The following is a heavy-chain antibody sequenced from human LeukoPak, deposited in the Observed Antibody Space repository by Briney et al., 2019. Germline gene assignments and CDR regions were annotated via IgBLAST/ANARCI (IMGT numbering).Heavy chain of an antibody. J-gene: IGHJ3*02. CDR3: ARRLDIVVVLAAIINDAFDI. D-gene: IGHD2-2*02. CDR2: SDHSGNT. V-gene: IGHV4-30-2*01. CDR1: DESISSGGFY. Sequence: PSQTLSLTCSVSDESISSGGFYWTWIRQPPGKGLVWIGYSDHSGNTYYNPSLESRLSISVDRPKNQFSLKLSSVTAADTAVYYCARRLDIVVVLAAIINDAFDIWGQGTMVTVSS.